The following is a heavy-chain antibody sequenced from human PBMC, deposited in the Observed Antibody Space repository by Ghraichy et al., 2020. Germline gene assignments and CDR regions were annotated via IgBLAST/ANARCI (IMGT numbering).Heavy chain of an antibody. J-gene: IGHJ6*02. CDR3: ARIAARHYYYYGMDV. V-gene: IGHV5-51*01. CDR1: GYSFTSYW. D-gene: IGHD6-6*01. CDR2: IYPGDSDT. Sequence: GESLNISCKGSGYSFTSYWIGWVRQMPGKGLEWMGIIYPGDSDTRYSPSFQGQVTISADKSISTAYLQWSSLKASDTAMYYCARIAARHYYYYGMDVWGQGTTVTVSS.